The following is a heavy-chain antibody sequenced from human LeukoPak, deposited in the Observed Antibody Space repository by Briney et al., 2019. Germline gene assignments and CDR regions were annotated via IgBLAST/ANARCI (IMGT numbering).Heavy chain of an antibody. V-gene: IGHV3-30-3*01. CDR1: GFTFSSYE. CDR3: ARRTGGSAWYSLVDY. D-gene: IGHD6-19*01. Sequence: GGSLRLSCAASGFTFSSYEMNWVRQAPGKGLEWVAFISYDGNNKYYADSVKGRFTISRDNSRNTLYLQMNSLRAEDTAMYYCARRTGGSAWYSLVDYWGQGTLVTVSS. CDR2: ISYDGNNK. J-gene: IGHJ4*02.